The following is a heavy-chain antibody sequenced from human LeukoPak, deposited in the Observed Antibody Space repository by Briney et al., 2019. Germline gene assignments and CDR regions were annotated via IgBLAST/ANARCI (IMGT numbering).Heavy chain of an antibody. D-gene: IGHD4-17*01. CDR1: GFTFSSYA. V-gene: IGHV3-64D*06. CDR2: ISSNGGST. CDR3: VKGGGYGDYVYDH. Sequence: PGGSLRLSCSASGFTFSSYAMHWVRQAPGKGLEYVSAISSNGGSTYYADSVKGRFTISRDNSKNTLYLQMSSLRAEDTAVYYCVKGGGYGDYVYDHWGQGTLVTVSS. J-gene: IGHJ4*02.